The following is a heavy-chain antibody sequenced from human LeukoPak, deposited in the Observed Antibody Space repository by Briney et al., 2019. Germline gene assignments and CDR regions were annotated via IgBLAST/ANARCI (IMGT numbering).Heavy chain of an antibody. J-gene: IGHJ6*03. CDR1: GFTFSSYE. CDR2: ISSSSSTI. D-gene: IGHD3-16*01. Sequence: PGGSLRLSCAASGFTFSSYEMNWVRQAPGKGLEWVSYISSSSSTIYYADSVKGRFTISRDNAKNSLYLQMNSLRAEDTAVYYCARDYGFGGNYMDVWGKGTTVTVSS. V-gene: IGHV3-48*03. CDR3: ARDYGFGGNYMDV.